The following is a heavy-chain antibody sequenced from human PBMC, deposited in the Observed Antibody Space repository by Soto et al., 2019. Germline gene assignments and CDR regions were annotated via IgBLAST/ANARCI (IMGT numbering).Heavy chain of an antibody. CDR1: GGSISSSNW. Sequence: SETLSLTCAVSGGSISSSNWWSWVRQPPGKGLEWIGEIYHSGRTNYNPSLKSRVTKSVEKSRNHFSLKLSFVTAADTAVYYCARTEESLIAAREYSQHWGQGTLVTVSS. CDR2: IYHSGRT. CDR3: ARTEESLIAAREYSQH. D-gene: IGHD6-13*01. J-gene: IGHJ1*01. V-gene: IGHV4-4*02.